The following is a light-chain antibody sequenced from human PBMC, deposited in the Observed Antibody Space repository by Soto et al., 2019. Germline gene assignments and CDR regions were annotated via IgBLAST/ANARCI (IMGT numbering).Light chain of an antibody. CDR3: QQRNSWPVT. V-gene: IGKV3-11*01. J-gene: IGKJ5*01. CDR1: QTVSGY. Sequence: DIVLTQSPATLSFSPGERATLYGRASQTVSGYLDWYKQKPGQAPRLLIYDSSTRATGIPARFSGSGSGTDFTLTISSLEPEDCAVYYCQQRNSWPVTFGQGTRLEIK. CDR2: DSS.